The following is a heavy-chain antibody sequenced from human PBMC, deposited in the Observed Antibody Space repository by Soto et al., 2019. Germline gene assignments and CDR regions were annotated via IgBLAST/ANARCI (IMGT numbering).Heavy chain of an antibody. CDR1: GFTFSSYA. J-gene: IGHJ4*02. CDR2: ISGSGGST. CDR3: ANVMGEDIVLMVYAILPPGFDY. D-gene: IGHD2-8*01. V-gene: IGHV3-23*01. Sequence: GGSLRLSCAASGFTFSSYAMSWVRQAPGKGLEWVSAISGSGGSTYYADSVKGRFTISRDNSKNRLYLQMNSLRAEDTAVYYCANVMGEDIVLMVYAILPPGFDYWGQGTLVTVSS.